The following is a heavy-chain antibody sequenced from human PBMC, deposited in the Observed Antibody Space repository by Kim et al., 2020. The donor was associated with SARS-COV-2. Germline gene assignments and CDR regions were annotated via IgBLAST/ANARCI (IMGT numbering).Heavy chain of an antibody. CDR2: IYYSGST. CDR1: GGSISSYY. J-gene: IGHJ5*02. D-gene: IGHD3-10*01. Sequence: SETLSLTCTVSGGSISSYYWSWIRQPPGKGLEWIGYIYYSGSTNYNPSLKSRVTISVDTSKNQFSLKLSSVTAADTAVYYCARQHMVRGVIFDPGGQGTL. V-gene: IGHV4-59*08. CDR3: ARQHMVRGVIFDP.